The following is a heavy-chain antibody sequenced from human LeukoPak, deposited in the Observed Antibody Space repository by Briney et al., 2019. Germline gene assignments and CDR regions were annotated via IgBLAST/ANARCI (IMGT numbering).Heavy chain of an antibody. CDR3: ARGGEYSYGPRRPFTFDY. CDR1: GFTFSSYG. J-gene: IGHJ4*02. V-gene: IGHV3-30*02. D-gene: IGHD5-18*01. Sequence: SGGSLRLSCAASGFTFSSYGMHWVRQAPGKGLEWVAFIRYDGSNKYYADSVKGRFTISRDNSKNTLYLQMNSLRAEDTAVYYCARGGEYSYGPRRPFTFDYWGQGTLVTVSS. CDR2: IRYDGSNK.